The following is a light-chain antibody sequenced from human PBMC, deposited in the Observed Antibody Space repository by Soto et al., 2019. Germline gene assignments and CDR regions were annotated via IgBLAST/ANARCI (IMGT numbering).Light chain of an antibody. CDR2: EVS. J-gene: IGLJ1*01. CDR3: SSYTSSSTLV. CDR1: RSDVGGYNY. Sequence: QSALTQPASVSGSPGQSITISCTGTRSDVGGYNYVSWYQQHPGKAPKLMIYEVSNRPSGVSNRFSGSKSGNTASLTISGFQAEDEADYYCSSYTSSSTLVFGTGTKLTVL. V-gene: IGLV2-14*01.